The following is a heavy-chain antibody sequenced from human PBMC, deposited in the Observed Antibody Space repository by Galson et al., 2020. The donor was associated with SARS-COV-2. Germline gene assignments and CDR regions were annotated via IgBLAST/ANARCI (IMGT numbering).Heavy chain of an antibody. J-gene: IGHJ3*01. CDR2: ISHNGGVS. CDR3: VKSTATTFCSGTVDV. Sequence: ESLKISCSASGFTFSNYAMYWVRQAPGQELEFVSTISHNGGVSYYTDSVKDRFTISRDNSQNILYLLMRGLRTEDTAIYYCVKSTATTFCSGTVDVWGQGTMVNSSS. CDR1: GFTFSNYA. D-gene: IGHD2-15*01. V-gene: IGHV3-64D*08.